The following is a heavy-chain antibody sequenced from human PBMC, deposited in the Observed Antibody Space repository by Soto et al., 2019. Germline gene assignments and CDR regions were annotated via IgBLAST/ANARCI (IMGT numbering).Heavy chain of an antibody. D-gene: IGHD1-7*01. CDR3: AWRNWNYGYLDY. J-gene: IGHJ4*02. Sequence: QVQLVESGGGVVQPGRSLRLSCAASGFTFNNYGMHWVRQAPGKGLEWVAVIWYDGSYKYNADSVKGRFTISRDTSRNTLDLQLNCMRGEDTAVYHCAWRNWNYGYLDYWGQGTLVTVSS. CDR1: GFTFNNYG. V-gene: IGHV3-33*01. CDR2: IWYDGSYK.